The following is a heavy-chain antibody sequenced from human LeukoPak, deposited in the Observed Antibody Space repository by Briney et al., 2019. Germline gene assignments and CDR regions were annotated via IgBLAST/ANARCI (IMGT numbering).Heavy chain of an antibody. CDR3: ARDTVDTAMVPPFDY. V-gene: IGHV4-4*07. Sequence: SETLSLTCTVSGGSISSYYWSWIRQPAGKGLEWSGRIYTSGSTNYNPSLKSRVTMSVDTSKNQFSLKLSSVTAADTAVYYCARDTVDTAMVPPFDYWGQGTLVTVSS. J-gene: IGHJ4*02. CDR1: GGSISSYY. CDR2: IYTSGST. D-gene: IGHD5-18*01.